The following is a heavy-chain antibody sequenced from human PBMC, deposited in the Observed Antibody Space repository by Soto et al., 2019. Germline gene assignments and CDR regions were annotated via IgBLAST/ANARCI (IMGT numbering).Heavy chain of an antibody. Sequence: PGGSLRLSCAASGFTFSSYAMHWVRQAPGKGLEWVAVISYDGSNKYYADSVKGRFTISRDNSKNTLYLQMNSLRAEDTAVYYCAKVGFLESFDPRGQGTLVTVSS. CDR2: ISYDGSNK. J-gene: IGHJ5*02. CDR3: AKVGFLESFDP. CDR1: GFTFSSYA. V-gene: IGHV3-30-3*01. D-gene: IGHD3-3*02.